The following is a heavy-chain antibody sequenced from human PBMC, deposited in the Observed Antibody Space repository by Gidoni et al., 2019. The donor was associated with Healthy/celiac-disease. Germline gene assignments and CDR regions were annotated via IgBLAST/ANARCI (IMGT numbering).Heavy chain of an antibody. CDR3: AKARGYSSNPGYYGMDV. CDR2: ISGSGGST. V-gene: IGHV3-23*01. D-gene: IGHD6-13*01. J-gene: IGHJ6*02. Sequence: EVQLLESGGGLVQPGGSLRLSCAASGSTFISYAMSWVRQAPGKGLEWVSAISGSGGSTYYADSVKGRFTISRDNAKNTLYLQMNRLRAEDTAVYYCAKARGYSSNPGYYGMDVWGQGTTVTVSS. CDR1: GSTFISYA.